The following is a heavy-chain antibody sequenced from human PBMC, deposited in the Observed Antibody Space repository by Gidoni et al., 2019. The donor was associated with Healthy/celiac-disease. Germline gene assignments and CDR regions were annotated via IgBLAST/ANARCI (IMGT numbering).Heavy chain of an antibody. J-gene: IGHJ4*02. CDR2: ISGSGGST. CDR1: GFPFSSYA. V-gene: IGHV3-23*01. Sequence: EVQLLESGGGLVQPGGSVRLSWAASGFPFSSYAMSWVRQAPGKGLEWVSAISGSGGSTYYADSVKGRFTISRDNSKNTLYLQMNSLRAEDTAVYYCAKDVVGATGFADYWGQGTLVTVSS. CDR3: AKDVVGATGFADY. D-gene: IGHD1-26*01.